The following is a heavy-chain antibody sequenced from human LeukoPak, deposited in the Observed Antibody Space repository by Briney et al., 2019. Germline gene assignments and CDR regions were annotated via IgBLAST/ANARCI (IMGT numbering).Heavy chain of an antibody. Sequence: PGGSLRLSCAASGFTFSNYAMSWVRQAPGKGLEWVSTISGSGGSTYYADSVKGRFTISRDNSKNTLYLQLNSLRAEDTAVYYCARAYYDILTGYYAPPYGMDVWGQGTTVTVSS. V-gene: IGHV3-23*01. D-gene: IGHD3-9*01. J-gene: IGHJ6*02. CDR1: GFTFSNYA. CDR3: ARAYYDILTGYYAPPYGMDV. CDR2: ISGSGGST.